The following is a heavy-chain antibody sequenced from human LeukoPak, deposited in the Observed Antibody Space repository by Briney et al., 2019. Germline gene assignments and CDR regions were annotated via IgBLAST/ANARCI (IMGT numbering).Heavy chain of an antibody. CDR2: INHSGST. CDR3: ARGKPDYGSGSYYSDY. D-gene: IGHD3-10*01. Sequence: SETLSLTCAVYGGSFSGYYWSWIRQPPGKGLEWIGEINHSGSTNYNPSLKSRVTISVDTSKNQFSLKLSSVTAADTAVYYCARGKPDYGSGSYYSDYWGQGTLVTVSS. V-gene: IGHV4-34*01. CDR1: GGSFSGYY. J-gene: IGHJ4*02.